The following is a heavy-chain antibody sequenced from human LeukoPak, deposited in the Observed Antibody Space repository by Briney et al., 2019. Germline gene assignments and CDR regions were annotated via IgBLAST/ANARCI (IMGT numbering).Heavy chain of an antibody. J-gene: IGHJ4*02. CDR2: INHSGST. V-gene: IGHV4-34*01. CDR3: ASVYGDYGSPASPIDY. D-gene: IGHD4-17*01. CDR1: GGSFSGYY. Sequence: PSETLSLTCAVHGGSFSGYYWSWIRQPPGKGLEWIGEINHSGSTNYNPSLKSRVTISVDTSKNQFSLKLSSVTAADTAVYYCASVYGDYGSPASPIDYWGQGTLVTVSS.